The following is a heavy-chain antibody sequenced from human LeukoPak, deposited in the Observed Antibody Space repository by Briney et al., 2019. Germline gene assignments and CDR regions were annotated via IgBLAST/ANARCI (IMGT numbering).Heavy chain of an antibody. CDR3: ARHVSPWGPRREEAGSFDY. J-gene: IGHJ4*02. D-gene: IGHD6-13*01. CDR2: IYYSGST. CDR1: GGSISSSSYY. Sequence: PSETLSLTCTVSGGSISSSSYYWGWIRQPPGKGLEWIGSIYYSGSTYYNPSLKSRVTISVDTSKNQFSLKLSSVTAADTAVYYCARHVSPWGPRREEAGSFDYWGQGTLVTVSS. V-gene: IGHV4-39*01.